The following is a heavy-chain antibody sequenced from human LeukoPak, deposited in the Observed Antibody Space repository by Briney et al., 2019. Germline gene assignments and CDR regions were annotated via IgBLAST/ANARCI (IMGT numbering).Heavy chain of an antibody. CDR1: GGSISSYY. V-gene: IGHV4-59*08. D-gene: IGHD2-15*01. Sequence: KPSETLSLTCTVSGGSISSYYWSWIRQPPGKGLEWIGYIYYSGSTNYNPSLKSRVTISVDTSKNQFSLKLSSVTAADTAVYYCARAEVVESWFDPWGQGTLVTVSS. J-gene: IGHJ5*02. CDR2: IYYSGST. CDR3: ARAEVVESWFDP.